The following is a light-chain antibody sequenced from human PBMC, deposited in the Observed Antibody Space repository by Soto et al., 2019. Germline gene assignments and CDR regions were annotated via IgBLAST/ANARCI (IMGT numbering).Light chain of an antibody. CDR2: TTS. V-gene: IGKV1-39*01. Sequence: DIPMTQSPSTLSASVGDRVTITRRASQNINNWLAWYQQKPGRAPKLLIYTTSTLQSGVPSRFSGSGTGTVFTLTISSLQPEDFATYYCQQSYSTPRTVGQGTKVEIK. CDR3: QQSYSTPRT. CDR1: QNINNW. J-gene: IGKJ1*01.